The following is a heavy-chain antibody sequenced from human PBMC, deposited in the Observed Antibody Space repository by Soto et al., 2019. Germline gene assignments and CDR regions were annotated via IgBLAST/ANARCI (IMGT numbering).Heavy chain of an antibody. Sequence: QITLKESGPVVVKPTQTLTLTCTYSGFSLIGSGMGVGWIRQPPGKALEWLAFVYWDGDERYSPSLQSRLTMSHDTSNGQVVLTMTNMDPVDTGTYFCALTGRWIRPNDYFGHWGQGTLVTVSS. V-gene: IGHV2-5*02. J-gene: IGHJ4*02. CDR3: ALTGRWIRPNDYFGH. CDR1: GFSLIGSGMG. D-gene: IGHD5-18*01. CDR2: VYWDGDE.